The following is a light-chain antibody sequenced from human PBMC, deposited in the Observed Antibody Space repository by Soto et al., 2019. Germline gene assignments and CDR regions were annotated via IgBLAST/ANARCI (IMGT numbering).Light chain of an antibody. V-gene: IGKV3-20*01. CDR2: GAS. CDR1: QSSSNQY. Sequence: VLTQSPDTLSLSPGDIATLSFRASQSSSNQYLAWYQLRPGQAPRLLIYGASTRATGIPDRFSGSGSGTDFSLTIRGLKPEDFAVYYCQQYRMSPNTFGQGTRLEI. CDR3: QQYRMSPNT. J-gene: IGKJ5*01.